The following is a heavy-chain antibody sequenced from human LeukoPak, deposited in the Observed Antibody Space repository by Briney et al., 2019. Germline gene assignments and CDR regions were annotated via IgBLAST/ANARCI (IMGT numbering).Heavy chain of an antibody. CDR2: ISSSSSYI. D-gene: IGHD1-1*01. V-gene: IGHV3-21*01. CDR3: AREEDSLLEGFDY. CDR1: GFTFSSYS. Sequence: PGGSLRLSCAASGFTFSSYSMNWVRQAPGKGLEWVSSISSSSSYIYYADSAKGRFTISRDNAKNSLYLQMNSLRAEDTAVYYCAREEDSLLEGFDYWGQGTLVTVSS. J-gene: IGHJ4*02.